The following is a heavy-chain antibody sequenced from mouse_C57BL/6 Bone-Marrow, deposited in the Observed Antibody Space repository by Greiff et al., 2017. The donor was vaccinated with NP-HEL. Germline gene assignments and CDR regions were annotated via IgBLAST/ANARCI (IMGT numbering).Heavy chain of an antibody. CDR3: AREGSSDYYAMDY. V-gene: IGHV5-16*01. J-gene: IGHJ4*01. Sequence: EVQRVESEGGLVQPGRSMKLSCTASGFTFSDYYMAWVRQVPEKGLEWVANINYDGSSTYYLDSLKSRFIISRDNAKNILYLQMSSLKSEDTATYYCAREGSSDYYAMDYWGQGTSVTVSS. D-gene: IGHD1-1*01. CDR1: GFTFSDYY. CDR2: INYDGSST.